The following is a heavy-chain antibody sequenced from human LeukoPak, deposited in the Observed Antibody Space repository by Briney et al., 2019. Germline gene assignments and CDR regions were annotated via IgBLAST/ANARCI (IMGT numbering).Heavy chain of an antibody. Sequence: PSETLPLTCTVSGGSISSSSYYWGWIRQPRGKGLEWIGSIYYSGSTYYNPSLKSRVTISVDTSKNQFSLKLSSVTAADTAVYYCARNEPRVLLWFGELLSWGQGALVTVSS. J-gene: IGHJ4*02. CDR1: GGSISSSSYY. D-gene: IGHD3-10*01. CDR2: IYYSGST. CDR3: ARNEPRVLLWFGELLS. V-gene: IGHV4-39*07.